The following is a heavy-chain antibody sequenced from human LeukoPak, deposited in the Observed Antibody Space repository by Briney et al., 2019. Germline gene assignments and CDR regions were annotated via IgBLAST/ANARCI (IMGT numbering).Heavy chain of an antibody. D-gene: IGHD1-1*01. V-gene: IGHV4-4*02. CDR3: ARVNINNWHSCDY. CDR1: GGSISSNDW. J-gene: IGHJ4*02. CDR2: IYHSGSP. Sequence: SETLSLTCAVSGGSISSNDWWGWVRQPPGKGLEWIGEIYHSGSPNYNPFLKSRVTISVDKSRNHFSLNLSSVTAADTAVYYCARVNINNWHSCDYWGQGTLVTVSS.